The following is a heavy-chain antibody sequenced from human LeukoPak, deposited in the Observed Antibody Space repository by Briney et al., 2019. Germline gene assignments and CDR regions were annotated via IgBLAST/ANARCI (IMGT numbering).Heavy chain of an antibody. V-gene: IGHV3-53*01. Sequence: GGSLRLSCAASGFTVSSNYMSWVRQAPGKGLEWVSVIYSGGSTYYADSVKGRFTISRDNSKNTLYLQMNSLRAEDTAVYYCATSIVGATTGIDYWGQGTLVTVSS. D-gene: IGHD1-26*01. CDR1: GFTVSSNY. CDR2: IYSGGST. J-gene: IGHJ4*02. CDR3: ATSIVGATTGIDY.